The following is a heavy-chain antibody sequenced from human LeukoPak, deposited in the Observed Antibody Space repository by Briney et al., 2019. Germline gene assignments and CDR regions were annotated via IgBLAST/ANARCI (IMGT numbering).Heavy chain of an antibody. D-gene: IGHD1-14*01. CDR3: AKGVNPGYNPGWSNFDY. V-gene: IGHV3-23*01. J-gene: IGHJ4*02. CDR1: GFTFTTYG. CDR2: ISGSDDSL. Sequence: GGSLRLSCAASGFTFTTYGMSWVRQAPGKGLEWVSSISGSDDSLYYIDSVKGRFTISRDNAKNTVHLQMNTLRAEDTAIYYCAKGVNPGYNPGWSNFDYWGQGTLVTVSS.